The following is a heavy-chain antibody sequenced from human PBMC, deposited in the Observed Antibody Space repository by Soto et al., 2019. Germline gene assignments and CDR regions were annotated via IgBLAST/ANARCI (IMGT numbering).Heavy chain of an antibody. D-gene: IGHD2-2*01. CDR3: AREYCSSTSCYYYYGMDV. J-gene: IGHJ6*02. V-gene: IGHV1-18*01. Sequence: QVQLVQSGAEVKKPWASVKVSCKASGYTFTSYGISWVRQAPGQGLEWMGWISAYNGNTNYAQKLQGRVTMTTDTPTSTAYMELRSLRSDDTAVYYCAREYCSSTSCYYYYGMDVWGQGTTVTVSS. CDR2: ISAYNGNT. CDR1: GYTFTSYG.